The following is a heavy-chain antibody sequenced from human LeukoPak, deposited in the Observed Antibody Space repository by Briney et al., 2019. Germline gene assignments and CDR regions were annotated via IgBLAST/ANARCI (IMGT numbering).Heavy chain of an antibody. J-gene: IGHJ3*02. CDR3: AREVPAATDAFDI. Sequence: GGSLRLSCAASGFTFSSYSMNWVRQAPGKGLEWVSSISSSSSYIYYADSVKGRFTISRDNAKNSLYLQMDSLRAEDTAVYYCAREVPAATDAFDIWGQGTMVTVSS. D-gene: IGHD3-10*01. CDR2: ISSSSSYI. CDR1: GFTFSSYS. V-gene: IGHV3-21*01.